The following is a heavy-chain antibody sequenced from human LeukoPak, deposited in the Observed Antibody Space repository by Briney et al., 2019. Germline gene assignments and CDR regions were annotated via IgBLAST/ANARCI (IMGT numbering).Heavy chain of an antibody. V-gene: IGHV4-39*07. Sequence: SETLSLTCTVSGGSISSSSYYWGWIRQPPGKGLEWIGSIYYSGSTYYNPSLKSRVTISVDTSKNQFSLKLSSVTAADTAVYYCARDYTMGYFDYWGQGTLVTVSS. J-gene: IGHJ4*02. D-gene: IGHD3-10*01. CDR2: IYYSGST. CDR3: ARDYTMGYFDY. CDR1: GGSISSSSYY.